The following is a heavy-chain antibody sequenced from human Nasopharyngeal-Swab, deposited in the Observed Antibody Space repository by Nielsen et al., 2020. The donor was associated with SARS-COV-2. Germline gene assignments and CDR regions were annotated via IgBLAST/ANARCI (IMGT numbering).Heavy chain of an antibody. D-gene: IGHD5-12*01. CDR2: ISYDGSNK. V-gene: IGHV3-30-3*01. CDR3: ARGGYSGYEYYFDY. J-gene: IGHJ4*02. CDR1: GFTFSSYA. Sequence: GGSLRLSCAASGFTFSSYAMHWVRQAPGKGLEWVAVISYDGSNKYYADSVKGRLTISRDNAKNSLYLQMNSLRAEDTAVYYCARGGYSGYEYYFDYWGQGTLVTVSS.